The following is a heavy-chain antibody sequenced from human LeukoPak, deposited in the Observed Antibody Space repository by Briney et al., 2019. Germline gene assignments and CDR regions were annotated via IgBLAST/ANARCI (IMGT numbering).Heavy chain of an antibody. V-gene: IGHV3-23*01. CDR2: IGGSGVST. J-gene: IGHJ4*02. Sequence: GGSLRLSCAAAGFTFSTYGMTWVRQAPGKGLEWVSAIGGSGVSTYYADSVKGRFTISRDNAKNTLYLQMNSLRGEDTAVYYCGREVQAPGKTLEYWGQGTLVTVSS. CDR1: GFTFSTYG. CDR3: GREVQAPGKTLEY.